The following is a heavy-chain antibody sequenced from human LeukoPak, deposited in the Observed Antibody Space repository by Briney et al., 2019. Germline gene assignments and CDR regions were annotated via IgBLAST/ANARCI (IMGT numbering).Heavy chain of an antibody. J-gene: IGHJ4*02. CDR1: GYTFASFG. V-gene: IGHV1-18*01. CDR2: VSAYNGNT. Sequence: ASVKVSCKASGYTFASFGISWVRQAPGQGPEWMGWVSAYNGNTNYAQKFQGRVTMTADTSTDTAYMELKSLRFADTAIYYCARDVSSRGGTSWTNWGQGTLVTVSA. CDR3: ARDVSSRGGTSWTN. D-gene: IGHD2-15*01.